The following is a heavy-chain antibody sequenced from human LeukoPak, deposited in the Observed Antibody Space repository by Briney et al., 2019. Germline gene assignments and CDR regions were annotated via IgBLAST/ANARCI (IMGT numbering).Heavy chain of an antibody. CDR1: GYSISSGYY. Sequence: SETLSLTCAVSGYSISSGYYWGWIRQPPGKGLEWIGSIYHSGSTYYNPSLKSRVTISVDTSKNQFSLKLRSVTAADTAVYYCARPTYYDTTDAFDIWGQGTMVTVSS. V-gene: IGHV4-38-2*01. J-gene: IGHJ3*02. CDR2: IYHSGST. D-gene: IGHD3-9*01. CDR3: ARPTYYDTTDAFDI.